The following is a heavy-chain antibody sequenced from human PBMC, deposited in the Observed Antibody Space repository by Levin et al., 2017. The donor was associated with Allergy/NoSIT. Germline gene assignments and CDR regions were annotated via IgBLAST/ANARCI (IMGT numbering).Heavy chain of an antibody. D-gene: IGHD3-10*01. Sequence: LSLTCAASGFTFSSYGMHWVRQAPGKGLEWVAVIWYNGSNKYYADSVKGRFTISRDNSKNTLYLQMNSLRAEDTAVYYCARDNLVRAFSSSYYYYYGMDVWGQGTTVTVSS. CDR1: GFTFSSYG. CDR3: ARDNLVRAFSSSYYYYYGMDV. J-gene: IGHJ6*02. CDR2: IWYNGSNK. V-gene: IGHV3-33*01.